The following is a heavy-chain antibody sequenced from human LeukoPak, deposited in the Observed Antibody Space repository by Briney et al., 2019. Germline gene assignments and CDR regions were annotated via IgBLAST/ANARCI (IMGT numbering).Heavy chain of an antibody. V-gene: IGHV3-23*01. CDR1: GFTFSSYW. D-gene: IGHD1-20*01. Sequence: PGGSLRLSCAASGFTFSSYWMSWVRQAPGKGLEWVSAISSSGGSTYYADSVKGRFTISRDNSRNTLYLQMNNLRADDTAVYFCVKETSLTGAGDCWGQGILVTVSS. CDR3: VKETSLTGAGDC. J-gene: IGHJ4*02. CDR2: ISSSGGST.